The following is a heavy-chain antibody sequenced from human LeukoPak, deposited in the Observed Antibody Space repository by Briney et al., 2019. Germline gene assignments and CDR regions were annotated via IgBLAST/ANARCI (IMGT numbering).Heavy chain of an antibody. D-gene: IGHD1-26*01. V-gene: IGHV1-69-2*01. J-gene: IGHJ3*02. Sequence: ASVKISCKVSGYTFTDYYMHWVPQAPGKGLEWMGLVDPEDGETIYAEKFQGRVTITADTSTDTAYMELSSLRSEDTAVYYCATDPPHSGSYYAFDIWGQGTMVTVSS. CDR1: GYTFTDYY. CDR3: ATDPPHSGSYYAFDI. CDR2: VDPEDGET.